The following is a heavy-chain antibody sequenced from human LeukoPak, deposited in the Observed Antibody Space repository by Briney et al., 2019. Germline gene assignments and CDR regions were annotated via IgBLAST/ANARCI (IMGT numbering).Heavy chain of an antibody. D-gene: IGHD4-17*01. CDR1: GGSISSYY. CDR3: ARGNRDYGDYPLDY. Sequence: SETLSLTCTVSGGSISSYYWSWIRQPPGKGLEWIGYIYYSGSTNYNPSLKSRVTISVDTSKNQFSLKLSSVTAADTAVYYCARGNRDYGDYPLDYWGQGTLVTVSS. J-gene: IGHJ4*02. V-gene: IGHV4-59*12. CDR2: IYYSGST.